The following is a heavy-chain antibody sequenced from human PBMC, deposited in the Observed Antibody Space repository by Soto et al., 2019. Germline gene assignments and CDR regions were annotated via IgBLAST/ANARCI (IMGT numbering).Heavy chain of an antibody. CDR1: GFTFTRYS. CDR3: ARESEDLTSNFDY. Sequence: GGSLRLSCAAAGFTFTRYSMNWVRQAPGKGLEWVSSISSTTNYIYYGDSMKGRFTISRDNAKNSLYLEMNSLRAEDTAVYYCARESEDLTSNFDYWGHGTLVTVSS. CDR2: ISSTTNYI. V-gene: IGHV3-21*06. J-gene: IGHJ4*01.